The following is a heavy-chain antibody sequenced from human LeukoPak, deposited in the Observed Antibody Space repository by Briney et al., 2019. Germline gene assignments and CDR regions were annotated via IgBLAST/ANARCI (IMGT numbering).Heavy chain of an antibody. CDR2: MNPNSGNT. J-gene: IGHJ3*02. V-gene: IGHV1-8*01. Sequence: ASVKVSCKASGYTFTSYDVNWVRQATGQGLEWMGWMNPNSGNTGYAQKFQGRVTMTRNTSISTAYMELSSLRSEDSAVYYCASGRDSSSYAFDIWGQGTMVTVSS. CDR1: GYTFTSYD. CDR3: ASGRDSSSYAFDI. D-gene: IGHD6-6*01.